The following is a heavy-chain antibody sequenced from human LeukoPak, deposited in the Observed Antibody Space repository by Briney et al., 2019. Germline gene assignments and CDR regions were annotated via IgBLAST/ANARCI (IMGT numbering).Heavy chain of an antibody. V-gene: IGHV4-38-2*01. Sequence: SEALSLTCAVSGYSISSGYYWGWIRQPPGKGRGGVGSFLHSGSTYYNPSLKCRATISVDTSKTQFSLKLSSVTAADTAVYYCARQRGCSSTSCYRFDYWGQGTLVTVSS. D-gene: IGHD2-2*01. J-gene: IGHJ4*02. CDR2: FLHSGST. CDR1: GYSISSGYY. CDR3: ARQRGCSSTSCYRFDY.